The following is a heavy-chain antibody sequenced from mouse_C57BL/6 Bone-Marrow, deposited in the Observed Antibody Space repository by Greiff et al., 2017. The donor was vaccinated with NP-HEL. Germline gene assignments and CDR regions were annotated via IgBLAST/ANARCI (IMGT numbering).Heavy chain of an antibody. CDR1: GYTFTGYW. V-gene: IGHV1-9*01. J-gene: IGHJ4*01. Sequence: VKLVESGAELMKPGASVKLSCKATGYTFTGYWIEWVKQRPGHGLEWIGEILPGSGSTNYNEKFKGKATFTADTSSNTAYLQLSSLTTEDSAIYYCAREGFIPTGVATDYAMDYWGQGTSVTVSS. D-gene: IGHD1-1*01. CDR3: AREGFIPTGVATDYAMDY. CDR2: ILPGSGST.